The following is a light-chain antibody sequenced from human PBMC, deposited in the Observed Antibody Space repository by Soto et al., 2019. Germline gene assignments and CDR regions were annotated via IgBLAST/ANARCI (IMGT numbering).Light chain of an antibody. V-gene: IGKV1-5*01. CDR1: QSVSTW. CDR2: DAS. Sequence: DIQMTQSPSTLSASVGDIVTVTCRASQSVSTWLAWYQQKPGKAPKLLISDASSFESGVPSRFSGSGSGTEFTLTISSLQPDDFATYYCQQYHTWTFGQGTKVDIK. J-gene: IGKJ1*01. CDR3: QQYHTWT.